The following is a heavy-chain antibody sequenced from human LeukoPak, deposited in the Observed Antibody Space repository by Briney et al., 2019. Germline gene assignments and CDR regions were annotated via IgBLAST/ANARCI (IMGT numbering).Heavy chain of an antibody. D-gene: IGHD2-8*01. CDR3: ASKGLDAKGAFDI. J-gene: IGHJ3*02. CDR2: IIPIFGTA. CDR1: GGTFSSYA. Sequence: GASVKVSCKASGGTFSSYAISWVRQAPGQGLEWMGRIIPIFGTANYAQKFQGRVTITTDESTSTAYMELSSLRSEDTAVYYCASKGLDAKGAFDIWGQGTMVTVSS. V-gene: IGHV1-69*05.